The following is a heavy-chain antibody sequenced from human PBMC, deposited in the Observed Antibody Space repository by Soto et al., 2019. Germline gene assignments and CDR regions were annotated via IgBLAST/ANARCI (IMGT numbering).Heavy chain of an antibody. CDR2: ISGSGGST. D-gene: IGHD3-10*01. CDR1: GFTFSSYA. Sequence: GGSLRLSCAASGFTFSSYAMSWVRQAPGKGLEWVSAISGSGGSTYYADSVKGRFTISRDNSKNTLYLQMNSLRAEDTAVYYCARYGSGYYYYYYMDVWGKGTTVTVSS. J-gene: IGHJ6*03. V-gene: IGHV3-23*01. CDR3: ARYGSGYYYYYYMDV.